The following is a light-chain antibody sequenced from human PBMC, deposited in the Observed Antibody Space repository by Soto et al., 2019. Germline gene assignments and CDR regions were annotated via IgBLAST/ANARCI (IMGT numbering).Light chain of an antibody. CDR3: QKYNSAPFT. Sequence: DIQMTQSPSSLSALVGDRVTITCRASQGIINYLAWYQQKPGKVPKLLIYAASTLPSGVSSRFSGSGSGTDFTLTISSLQLEDVATYYCQKYNSAPFTFGPGTKVDIK. V-gene: IGKV1-27*01. CDR1: QGIINY. J-gene: IGKJ3*01. CDR2: AAS.